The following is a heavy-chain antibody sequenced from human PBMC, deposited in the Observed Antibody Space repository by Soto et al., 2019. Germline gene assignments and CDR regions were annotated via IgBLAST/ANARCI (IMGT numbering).Heavy chain of an antibody. CDR3: ARHQLVGYSSPFDY. CDR2: IYPGDSDI. D-gene: IGHD6-13*01. CDR1: GYSFNHYW. Sequence: PGESLKLSCKASGYSFNHYWIGWVRQMPGKGLEWMGIIYPGDSDIRYSPSFQGQVTISADKSISTAYLQWSSLKASDTAMYYCARHQLVGYSSPFDYWGQGTLVTVSS. V-gene: IGHV5-51*01. J-gene: IGHJ4*02.